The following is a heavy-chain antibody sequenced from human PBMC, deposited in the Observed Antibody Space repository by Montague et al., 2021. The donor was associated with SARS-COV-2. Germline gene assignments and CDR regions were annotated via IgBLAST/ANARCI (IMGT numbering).Heavy chain of an antibody. CDR3: ARTGRIGEVGNNFDP. CDR1: GGSISPYY. CDR2: VYYRGNI. V-gene: IGHV4-59*01. Sequence: SETLSLTCTVSGGSISPYYYCWIRQSPGKGLEWMAYVYYRGNIDXHHSLNSSLTVSVDTSRNQYSLRLRSVTAADTAAYYCARTGRIGEVGNNFDPWSQGTLVTVSS. D-gene: IGHD5-24*01. J-gene: IGHJ5*02.